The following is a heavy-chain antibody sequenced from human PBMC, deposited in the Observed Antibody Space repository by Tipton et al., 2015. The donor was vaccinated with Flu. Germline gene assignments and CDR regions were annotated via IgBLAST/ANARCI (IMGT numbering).Heavy chain of an antibody. CDR3: AKAADPYGDYANYFDY. D-gene: IGHD4-17*01. V-gene: IGHV3-9*03. CDR1: GFTFDDYA. Sequence: SLRLSCAASGFTFDDYAMHWVRQAPGKGLGWVAGISWNSGSIGYADSVKGRFTISRDNAKNSLYLQMNSLRAEDMALYYCAKAADPYGDYANYFDYWGQGTLVTVSS. J-gene: IGHJ4*02. CDR2: ISWNSGSI.